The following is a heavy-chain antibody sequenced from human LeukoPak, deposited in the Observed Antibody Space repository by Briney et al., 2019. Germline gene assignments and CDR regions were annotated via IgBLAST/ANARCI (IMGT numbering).Heavy chain of an antibody. V-gene: IGHV4-39*01. D-gene: IGHD6-19*01. CDR1: GASISGSSHYY. Sequence: PSETLSLTCTVSGASISGSSHYYWGWIRQPPGKGLEWIGGVYYTGTTYSNPSLKSRVTISVDTSKNQFSLRLSSVTAADTAVYYCARHVSVAVTNFFDYWGQGTLVTVSS. CDR3: ARHVSVAVTNFFDY. J-gene: IGHJ4*02. CDR2: VYYTGTT.